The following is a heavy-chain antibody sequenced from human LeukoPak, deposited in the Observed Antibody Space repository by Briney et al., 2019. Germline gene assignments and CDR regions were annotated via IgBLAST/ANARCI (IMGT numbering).Heavy chain of an antibody. V-gene: IGHV4-59*01. J-gene: IGHJ1*01. Sequence: SETLSLTCTVSGGSITSYFWTWIRQPPGKGLEWIGYIYHSGTTNYNPSLKSRVSISVDTSKNQFSLKLTSVTAADTAVYYCAQKAPYSPAYSQHWGLGTLVTVSS. CDR2: IYHSGTT. D-gene: IGHD2-21*01. CDR1: GGSITSYF. CDR3: AQKAPYSPAYSQH.